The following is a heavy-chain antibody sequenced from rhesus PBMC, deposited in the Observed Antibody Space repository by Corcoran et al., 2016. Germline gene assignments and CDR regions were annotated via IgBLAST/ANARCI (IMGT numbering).Heavy chain of an antibody. D-gene: IGHD4-29*01. CDR3: ARSWGSRYYFDY. J-gene: IGHJ4*01. Sequence: QLQLQESGPGLVKPSETLSLTCAVSGGSISSNYWSWIRQPPGKGLELIGRIAGSGGSTAYNPSLKSRVTISPDTSKNQFSLKLSSATAADTAVYYCARSWGSRYYFDYWGQGVLVTVSS. CDR1: GGSISSNY. CDR2: IAGSGGST. V-gene: IGHV4-173*01.